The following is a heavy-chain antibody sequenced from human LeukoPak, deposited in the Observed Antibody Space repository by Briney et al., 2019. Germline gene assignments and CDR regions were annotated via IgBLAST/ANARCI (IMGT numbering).Heavy chain of an antibody. D-gene: IGHD5-18*01. CDR3: ARVAGAGYGQLLLNYYYYMDV. V-gene: IGHV4-38-2*02. CDR1: GYSISSGYY. J-gene: IGHJ6*03. Sequence: SETLSLTCTVSGYSISSGYYWGWIRQPPGKGLEWIGSIYDSGSTYYNPSLKSRVTISVDTSKNQFSLKLSSVTAADTAVYYCARVAGAGYGQLLLNYYYYMDVWGKGTTVTVSS. CDR2: IYDSGST.